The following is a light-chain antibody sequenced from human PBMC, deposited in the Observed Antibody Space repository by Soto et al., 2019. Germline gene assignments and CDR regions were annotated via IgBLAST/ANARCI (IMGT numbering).Light chain of an antibody. CDR1: SSDIGAYNY. V-gene: IGLV2-14*01. CDR3: SSYTTSSTLE. CDR2: GVT. J-gene: IGLJ3*02. Sequence: QSALTQPASVSGSPGQSITISCTGTSSDIGAYNYVSWYQQHPGKAPKLMIYGVTNRPSGVSSRFSGSKSGNTASLTISGRQAEDEADYYCSSYTTSSTLEFGGGTKLTVL.